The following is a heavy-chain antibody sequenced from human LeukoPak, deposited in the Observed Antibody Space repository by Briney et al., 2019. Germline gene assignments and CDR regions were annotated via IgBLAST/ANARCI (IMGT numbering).Heavy chain of an antibody. CDR2: IYYSGST. J-gene: IGHJ4*02. CDR3: AREFRSGNKYFDY. Sequence: KPSETLSLTCTVSGASISNYYWSWIRQHPGKGLEWIACIYYSGSTYYNPSLKSRITISVDTPKNQFSLKLSSVTAADTAVYYCAREFRSGNKYFDYWGQGTLVTVSS. CDR1: GASISNYY. V-gene: IGHV4-59*06. D-gene: IGHD3-10*01.